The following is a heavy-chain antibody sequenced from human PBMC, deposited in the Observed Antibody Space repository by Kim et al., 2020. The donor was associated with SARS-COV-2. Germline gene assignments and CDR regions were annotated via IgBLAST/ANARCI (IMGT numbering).Heavy chain of an antibody. V-gene: IGHV4-39*01. CDR3: ARRASIAAAGTKDY. Sequence: NPSLNGRVTISVDTSKNQFSLKLSSVTAADTAVYYCARRASIAAAGTKDYWGQGTLVTVSS. J-gene: IGHJ4*02. D-gene: IGHD6-13*01.